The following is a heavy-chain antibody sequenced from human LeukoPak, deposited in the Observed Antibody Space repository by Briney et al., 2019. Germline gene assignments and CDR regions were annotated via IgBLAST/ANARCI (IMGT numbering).Heavy chain of an antibody. Sequence: GGSLRLSCVASGFTFDDYAMHWVRQAPGKGLEWVSGISWNSGSIGYADSVKGRFTISRDNAKNSLYLQVNSLRAEDTAVYYCAREGYSSGWYPGGYWGQGTLVTVSS. CDR1: GFTFDDYA. D-gene: IGHD6-19*01. V-gene: IGHV3-9*01. CDR3: AREGYSSGWYPGGY. CDR2: ISWNSGSI. J-gene: IGHJ4*02.